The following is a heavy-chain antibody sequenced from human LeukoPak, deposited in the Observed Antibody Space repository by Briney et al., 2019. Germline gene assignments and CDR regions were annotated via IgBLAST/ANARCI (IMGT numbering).Heavy chain of an antibody. V-gene: IGHV4-30-2*01. CDR1: GVSISSGGYS. CDR2: IYHSGST. J-gene: IGHJ4*02. Sequence: SETLSLTCAVSGVSISSGGYSWSWIRQPPGKALEWIGYIYHSGSTYHNPSLKGRVTISVDTSKNQFSLKLSSVTAADTAVYYCARGPPFDYWGQGTLVTVSS. CDR3: ARGPPFDY.